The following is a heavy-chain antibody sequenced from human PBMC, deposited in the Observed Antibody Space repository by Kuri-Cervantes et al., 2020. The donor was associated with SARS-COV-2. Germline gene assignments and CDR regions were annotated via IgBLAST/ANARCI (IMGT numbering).Heavy chain of an antibody. CDR1: GGSISSSSYY. D-gene: IGHD3-3*01. J-gene: IGHJ6*03. V-gene: IGHV4-39*01. CDR3: ARLAGYDFWSGYSPEYYYYMDV. CDR2: IYYSGST. Sequence: SETLSLTCTVSGGSISSSSYYWGWIRQPPGKGLEWIGSIYYSGSTYYNPSLKSRATISVDTSKNQFSLKLSSVTAADTAVYYCARLAGYDFWSGYSPEYYYYMDVWGKGTTVTVSS.